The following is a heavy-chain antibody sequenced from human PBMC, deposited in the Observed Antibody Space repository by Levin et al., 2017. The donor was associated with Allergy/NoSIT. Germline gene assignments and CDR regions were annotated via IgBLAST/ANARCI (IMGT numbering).Heavy chain of an antibody. Sequence: SQTLSLTCTVSGGSISSGSYYWSWIRQHPGKGLEWIGYIYYSGTTYNNPSLKSRVTMSVDTSKNQFSLKLSSVTAADTAVYYCARPYAGGTNGYFQHWGQGILVTVSS. CDR2: IYYSGTT. CDR3: ARPYAGGTNGYFQH. CDR1: GGSISSGSYY. V-gene: IGHV4-31*03. D-gene: IGHD6-13*01. J-gene: IGHJ1*01.